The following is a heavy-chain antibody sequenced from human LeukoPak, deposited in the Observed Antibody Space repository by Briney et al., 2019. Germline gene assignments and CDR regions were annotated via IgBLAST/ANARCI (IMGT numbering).Heavy chain of an antibody. CDR1: GGTFSSYA. D-gene: IGHD5-24*01. CDR2: IIPILGIA. V-gene: IGHV1-69*04. CDR3: ARRKRWLQPYNWFDP. J-gene: IGHJ5*02. Sequence: SVKVSCKASGGTFSSYAISWVRQAPGQGLEWMGRIIPILGIANYAQKFQGRVTMTRNTSISTAYMELSSLRSEDTAVYYCARRKRWLQPYNWFDPWGQGTLVTVSS.